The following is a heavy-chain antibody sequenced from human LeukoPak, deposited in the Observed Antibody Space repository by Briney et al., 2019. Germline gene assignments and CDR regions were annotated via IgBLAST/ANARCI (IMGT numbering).Heavy chain of an antibody. CDR1: GLTFDDYG. Sequence: GGSLRLSCAAAGLTFDDYGMSWVRQAPGKGLEWVSGINWIGGSTGYTDSVKGRFTISRDNAKNSLHLQMNSLRAEDSALYHCAREAIAARLGDYYYYYYMDVWGKGTTVTVSS. D-gene: IGHD6-6*01. CDR2: INWIGGST. J-gene: IGHJ6*03. CDR3: AREAIAARLGDYYYYYYMDV. V-gene: IGHV3-20*01.